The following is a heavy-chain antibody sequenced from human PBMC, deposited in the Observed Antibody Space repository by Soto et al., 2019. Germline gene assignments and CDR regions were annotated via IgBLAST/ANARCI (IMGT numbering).Heavy chain of an antibody. J-gene: IGHJ4*02. Sequence: QVQLVESGGGVVQPGRSLRLSCAASGFTFSSYGMHWVRQAPGKGLEWVAVISYDGSNKYYADSVKGRFTISRDNSKNTLYLQMNSLRAEDTAVYYCANRAMVEYYFDYWGQGTLVTVSS. V-gene: IGHV3-30*18. CDR2: ISYDGSNK. CDR1: GFTFSSYG. CDR3: ANRAMVEYYFDY. D-gene: IGHD5-18*01.